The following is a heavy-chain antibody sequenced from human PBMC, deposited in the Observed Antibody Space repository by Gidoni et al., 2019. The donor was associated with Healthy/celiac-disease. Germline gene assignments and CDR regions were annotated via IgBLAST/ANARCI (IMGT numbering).Heavy chain of an antibody. CDR1: GYSFTSHW. V-gene: IGHV5-51*01. CDR3: ARLGGPIAVAGRYNYFDY. J-gene: IGHJ4*02. CDR2: IYPGDSDT. D-gene: IGHD6-19*01. Sequence: EVQLVQSGAEVKKPGESLKLSCKGSGYSFTSHWIGWVRQMPGKGPEWMGIIYPGDSDTRYSPAFQGQVTISADKSISTAYLQWSSLKASDTAMYYCARLGGPIAVAGRYNYFDYWGQGTLVTVSS.